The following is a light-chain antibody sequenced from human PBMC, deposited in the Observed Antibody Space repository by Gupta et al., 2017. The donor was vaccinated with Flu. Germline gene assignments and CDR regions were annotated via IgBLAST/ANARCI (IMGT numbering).Light chain of an antibody. CDR3: QQENSFPLA. CDR2: GAS. V-gene: IGKV1-12*01. Sequence: DIQMTHSPSTVSASVGDTVTITCRASQDINKWLAWYQQKPGKAPKLLIYGASTVQSGAPSSFSGSGSGTDFSLTITSLQPEDFATYYCQQENSFPLAFGGGTRVEIK. CDR1: QDINKW. J-gene: IGKJ4*01.